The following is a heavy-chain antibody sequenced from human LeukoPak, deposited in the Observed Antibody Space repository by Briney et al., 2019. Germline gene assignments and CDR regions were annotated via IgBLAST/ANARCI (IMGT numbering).Heavy chain of an antibody. J-gene: IGHJ6*02. CDR3: ARGRGYYYYYGMDV. CDR2: IIPIFGTA. CDR1: GGTFTSYA. Sequence: ASGEVSCKASGGTFTSYAISWVRQAPGQGVEWMGGIIPIFGTANYAQKFQGRVTITADESTSTAYMELSSLRSEDTAVYYCARGRGYYYYYGMDVWGQGTTVTVSS. D-gene: IGHD3-10*01. V-gene: IGHV1-69*13.